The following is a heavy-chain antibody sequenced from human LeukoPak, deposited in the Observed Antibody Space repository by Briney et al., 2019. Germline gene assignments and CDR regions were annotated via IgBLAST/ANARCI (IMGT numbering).Heavy chain of an antibody. J-gene: IGHJ4*02. Sequence: PGGSLRLSCAASGFTFSSYSMNWVRQAPGKGLEWVSPISSSSSYIYYADSVKGRFTISRDNAKNSLYLQMNSLRAEDTAVYYCARAHREADYYDSSGYYLKPYYFDYWGQGTLVTVSS. D-gene: IGHD3-22*01. CDR1: GFTFSSYS. CDR3: ARAHREADYYDSSGYYLKPYYFDY. V-gene: IGHV3-21*01. CDR2: ISSSSSYI.